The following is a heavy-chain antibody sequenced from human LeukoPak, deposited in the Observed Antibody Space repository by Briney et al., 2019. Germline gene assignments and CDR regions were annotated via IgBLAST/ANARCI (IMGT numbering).Heavy chain of an antibody. J-gene: IGHJ6*02. Sequence: SGTLSLTCAVSGGSISSSNWWSWVRQPPGKGLEWIGEIYHSGSTNYNPSLKSRVTISVDKSKNQFSLKLSSVTAADTAVYYCARGYGSGSYYNPYYYYYGMDVWGQGTTVTVSS. V-gene: IGHV4-4*02. D-gene: IGHD3-10*01. CDR2: IYHSGST. CDR1: GGSISSSNW. CDR3: ARGYGSGSYYNPYYYYYGMDV.